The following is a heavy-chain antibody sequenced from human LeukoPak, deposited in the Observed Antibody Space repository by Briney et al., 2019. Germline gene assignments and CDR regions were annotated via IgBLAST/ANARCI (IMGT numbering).Heavy chain of an antibody. J-gene: IGHJ4*02. V-gene: IGHV1-69*13. D-gene: IGHD5-12*01. Sequence: ASVKVSCKASGGTFSSYAISWVRQAPGQGLEWMVGIIPIFGTANYAQKFQGRVTITADESTSTAYMELSSLRSEDTAVYYCARDKVVATIGDFDYWGQGTLVTVSS. CDR2: IIPIFGTA. CDR1: GGTFSSYA. CDR3: ARDKVVATIGDFDY.